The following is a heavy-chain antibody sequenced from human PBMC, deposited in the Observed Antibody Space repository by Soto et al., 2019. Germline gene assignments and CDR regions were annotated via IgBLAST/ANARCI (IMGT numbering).Heavy chain of an antibody. CDR2: ISGTSSHI. V-gene: IGHV3-21*06. D-gene: IGHD2-21*01. Sequence: ESGGGLVKPGGSLTLSCATSGFIFSNYKMNWVRQAPGKGLEWVSSISGTSSHIYYADSVKGRFTISRDNAENSLYLQMNSLRAEDTAVYYCGREPLFAGYYYYLDVWGKGTTVIVSS. CDR1: GFIFSNYK. J-gene: IGHJ6*03. CDR3: GREPLFAGYYYYLDV.